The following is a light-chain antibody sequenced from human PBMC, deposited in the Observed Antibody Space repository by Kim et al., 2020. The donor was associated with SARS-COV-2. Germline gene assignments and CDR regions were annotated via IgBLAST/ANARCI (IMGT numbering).Light chain of an antibody. J-gene: IGKJ3*01. CDR1: QSISSH. CDR2: AAS. Sequence: ASLGDRVTITCRTSQSISSHLNWYHQKPGRAPQLLISAASTLQGGVPPRFSGSGSETHFTLTITSLQPEDFATYFCQQSYITPFTFGPGTKVDIK. V-gene: IGKV1-39*01. CDR3: QQSYITPFT.